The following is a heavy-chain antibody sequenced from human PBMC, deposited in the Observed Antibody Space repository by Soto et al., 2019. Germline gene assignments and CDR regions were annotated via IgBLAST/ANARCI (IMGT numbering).Heavy chain of an antibody. V-gene: IGHV4-61*01. CDR1: GGFVSSGTYY. D-gene: IGHD1-1*01. CDR2: MSHSGGT. Sequence: TLSLTCAVYGGFVSSGTYYWSWIRQPPGKGLEWIGEMSHSGGTHFNPSLKSRVTISVDTSKNQFSLKMSSVTAADTALYYCARVERGTATTVVDAFDIWGPGTMVTVSS. CDR3: ARVERGTATTVVDAFDI. J-gene: IGHJ3*02.